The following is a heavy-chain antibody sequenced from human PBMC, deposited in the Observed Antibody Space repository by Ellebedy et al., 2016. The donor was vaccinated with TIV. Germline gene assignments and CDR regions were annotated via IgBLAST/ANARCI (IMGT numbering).Heavy chain of an antibody. Sequence: SETLSLTXTVSGGSISSYYLRWIRQPPGKGLEWIGYIYYSGSTNYNPSLKSRVTISVDTSKNQFSLKLSSVTAADTAVYYCARDAHYYDSSGWDYWGQGTLVTVSS. CDR2: IYYSGST. V-gene: IGHV4-59*01. J-gene: IGHJ4*02. D-gene: IGHD3-22*01. CDR3: ARDAHYYDSSGWDY. CDR1: GGSISSYY.